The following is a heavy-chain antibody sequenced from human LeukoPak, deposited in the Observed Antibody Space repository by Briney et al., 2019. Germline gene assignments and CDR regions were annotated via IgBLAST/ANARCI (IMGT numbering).Heavy chain of an antibody. J-gene: IGHJ4*02. Sequence: GGSLRLSCAASGFTFSSYGMHWVRQAPGKGLEWVAFIRYDGSNKYYADSVKGRFTISRDNSKNTLYLQMNSLRAEDTAVYYCAKDLNIAAAGQTFDYWGQGALVTVSS. CDR3: AKDLNIAAAGQTFDY. CDR2: IRYDGSNK. D-gene: IGHD6-13*01. V-gene: IGHV3-30*02. CDR1: GFTFSSYG.